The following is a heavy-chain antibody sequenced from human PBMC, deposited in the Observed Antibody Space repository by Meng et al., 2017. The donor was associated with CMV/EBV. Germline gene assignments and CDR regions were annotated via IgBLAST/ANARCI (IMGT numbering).Heavy chain of an antibody. J-gene: IGHJ4*02. CDR2: IYYSGST. Sequence: QVQLQESGPGLVKPSPTLSLTCPVSGGPISSGDYYWSWIRQPPGKGLEWIGYIYYSGSTYYNPSLKSRVTISVDTSKNQFSLKLSSVTAADTAVYYCARAARYFDTGYLIVYFDYWGQGTLVTVAS. CDR3: ARAARYFDTGYLIVYFDY. CDR1: GGPISSGDYY. V-gene: IGHV4-30-4*08. D-gene: IGHD3-9*01.